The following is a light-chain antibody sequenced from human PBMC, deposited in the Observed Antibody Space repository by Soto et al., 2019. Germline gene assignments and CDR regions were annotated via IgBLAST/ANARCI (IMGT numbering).Light chain of an antibody. J-gene: IGKJ1*01. V-gene: IGKV3-15*01. Sequence: EIVMTQSPATLYVSPGERATLSCRASQSVSSNLAWYQQKPGQPPRLLIYGASTRATGIPARFSGSGSGTEFTLTISSLQSEDCAVYSCQQYNNWPRTFGQGTKVEIK. CDR2: GAS. CDR3: QQYNNWPRT. CDR1: QSVSSN.